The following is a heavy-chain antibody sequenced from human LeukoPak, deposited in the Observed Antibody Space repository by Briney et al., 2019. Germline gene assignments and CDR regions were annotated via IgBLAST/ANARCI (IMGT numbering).Heavy chain of an antibody. D-gene: IGHD6-19*01. V-gene: IGHV4-34*01. CDR1: GGYFSGYY. Sequence: SETLSLTCAVYGGYFSGYYWSWIRQPPGKGLEWIGEINHSGSTNYNPSLKSRVTISVDTSKNQFSLKLSSVTAADTAVYYCARGPIAVAGITALNYWGQGTLVTVSS. CDR3: ARGPIAVAGITALNY. CDR2: INHSGST. J-gene: IGHJ4*02.